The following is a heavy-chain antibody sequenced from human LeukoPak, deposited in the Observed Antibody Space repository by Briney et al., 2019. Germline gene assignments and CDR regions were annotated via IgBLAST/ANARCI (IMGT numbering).Heavy chain of an antibody. D-gene: IGHD6-13*01. CDR1: GYSISSGYY. CDR3: ARDRGIAAVDP. CDR2: IYHSGST. J-gene: IGHJ5*02. V-gene: IGHV4-38-2*02. Sequence: SETLSLTCTVSGYSISSGYYWGWIRQPPGKGLEWIGSIYHSGSTYYNPSLKSRVTISVDTSKNQFSLKLSSVTAADTAVYYCARDRGIAAVDPWGQGTLVTVSS.